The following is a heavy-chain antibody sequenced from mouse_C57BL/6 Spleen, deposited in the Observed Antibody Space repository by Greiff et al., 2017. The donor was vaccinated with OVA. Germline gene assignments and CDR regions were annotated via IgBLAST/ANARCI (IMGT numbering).Heavy chain of an antibody. V-gene: IGHV5-16*01. Sequence: DVKLVESEGGLVQPGSSMKLSCTASGFTFSDYYMAWVRQVPEKGLEWVANINYDGSSTYYLDSLKSRFIISRDNAKNILYLQMSSLKSEDTATYYCARAPYDYDVGFDYWGQGTTLTVSS. CDR2: INYDGSST. CDR3: ARAPYDYDVGFDY. J-gene: IGHJ2*01. CDR1: GFTFSDYY. D-gene: IGHD2-4*01.